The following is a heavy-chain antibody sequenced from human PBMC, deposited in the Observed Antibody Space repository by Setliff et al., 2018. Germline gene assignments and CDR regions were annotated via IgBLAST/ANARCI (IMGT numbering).Heavy chain of an antibody. CDR3: ARRVRIAVLHLYYFEY. D-gene: IGHD6-19*01. CDR2: INPNSGGT. V-gene: IGHV1-2*02. J-gene: IGHJ4*02. CDR1: GYTFTGYY. Sequence: ASVKVSCKASGYTFTGYYMHWVRQAPGQGLEWMGWINPNSGGTNYAQKFQGRVTMTSDTSISTAYMELGRLRSDDTAVYFCARRVRIAVLHLYYFEYWGQGTLVTVS.